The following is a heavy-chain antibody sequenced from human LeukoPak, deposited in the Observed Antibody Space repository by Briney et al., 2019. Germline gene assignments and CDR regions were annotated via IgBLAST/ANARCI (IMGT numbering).Heavy chain of an antibody. CDR2: IKQDGSEK. Sequence: PGGSLRLSCAASGFTFSGYWMSWVRQAPGKGLEWVANIKQDGSEKYYVDSVKGRFTISRDNAKNSLYLQMNSLRAEDTALYYCAGALDIVVVPAAIQYYYYYGMDVWGQGTTVTVSS. D-gene: IGHD2-2*01. CDR3: AGALDIVVVPAAIQYYYYYGMDV. CDR1: GFTFSGYW. V-gene: IGHV3-7*03. J-gene: IGHJ6*02.